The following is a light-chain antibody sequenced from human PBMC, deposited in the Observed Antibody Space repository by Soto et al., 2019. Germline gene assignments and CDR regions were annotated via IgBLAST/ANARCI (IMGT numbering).Light chain of an antibody. CDR3: SSYTSASTLLYL. V-gene: IGLV2-14*01. CDR2: GVT. J-gene: IGLJ1*01. CDR1: TSDVGGYNY. Sequence: QSALTQPASVSGPPGQSITTSCTGTTSDVGGYNYVSWYQQHPGIAPKLLIYGVTNRPSGVSPRFSGSKSGNTASLTISGLQAEDEAEYHCSSYTSASTLLYLFGTGTKLTVL.